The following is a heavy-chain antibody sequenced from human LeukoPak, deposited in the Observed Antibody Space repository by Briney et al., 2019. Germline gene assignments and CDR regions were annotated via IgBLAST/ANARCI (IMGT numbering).Heavy chain of an antibody. CDR1: GYTFTSYG. D-gene: IGHD3-9*01. CDR2: ISAYNGNT. V-gene: IGHV1-18*01. J-gene: IGHJ5*02. Sequence: ASVKVSCKASGYTFTSYGISWVRQAPGQGLEWMGWISAYNGNTNYAQKLQGRVTMTTDTSTSTAYMELRSLRSDDTAVYYCARVPPLSYDILTGYYAWGQGTLVTVSS. CDR3: ARVPPLSYDILTGYYA.